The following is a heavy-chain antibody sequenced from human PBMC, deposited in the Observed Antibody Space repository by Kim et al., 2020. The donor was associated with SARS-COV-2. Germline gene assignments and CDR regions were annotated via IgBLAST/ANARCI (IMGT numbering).Heavy chain of an antibody. CDR1: GFTFSDHY. CDR3: ARVLSRIGHWSFDL. D-gene: IGHD2-2*01. J-gene: IGHJ2*01. Sequence: VGSLRLSCAASGFTFSDHYMDWVRQAPGKGLEWVGRSRNKANSYTTEYAASVKGRFTVSRDDSRNSLDLQMNSLKTGDTAVYFCARVLSRIGHWSFDLWGRGTLVTVSS. CDR2: SRNKANSYTT. V-gene: IGHV3-72*01.